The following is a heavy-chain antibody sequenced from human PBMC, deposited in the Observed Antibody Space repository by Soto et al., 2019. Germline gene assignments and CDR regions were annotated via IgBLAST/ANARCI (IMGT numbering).Heavy chain of an antibody. V-gene: IGHV4-34*01. CDR1: GGSFSGYY. D-gene: IGHD3-10*01. Sequence: SETLSLTCAVYGGSFSGYYWSWIRQPPGKGLEWIGEINHSGSTNYNPSLKSRVTISVDTSKNQFSLKLSSVTAADTAVYYCARVRVYGPGRSDYWGQGTLVTVSS. CDR3: ARVRVYGPGRSDY. J-gene: IGHJ4*02. CDR2: INHSGST.